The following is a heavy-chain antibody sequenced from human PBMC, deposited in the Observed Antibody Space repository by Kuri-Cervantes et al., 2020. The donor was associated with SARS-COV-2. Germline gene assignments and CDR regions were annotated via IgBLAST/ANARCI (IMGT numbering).Heavy chain of an antibody. CDR1: GGTFSSYA. J-gene: IGHJ3*02. Sequence: SVKVSCKASGGTFSSYAISWVRQAPGQGLEWMGGIIPILGIANYAQKFQGRVTITADKSTGTAYMELSSLRSEDTAVYYCARGGIVVVPAATGAFDIWGQGTMVTVSS. D-gene: IGHD2-2*01. CDR3: ARGGIVVVPAATGAFDI. CDR2: IIPILGIA. V-gene: IGHV1-69*10.